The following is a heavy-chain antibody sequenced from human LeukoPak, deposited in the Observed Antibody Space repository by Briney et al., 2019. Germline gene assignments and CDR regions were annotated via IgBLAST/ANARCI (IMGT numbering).Heavy chain of an antibody. V-gene: IGHV3-21*01. Sequence: SGGSLRLSCAASGFTFSSYSMNWVRQAPGKWLEWVSSISSSSSYIYYADSVKVRFTISRDNAKNSLYLQMNSLSAEDTAVYYCARDPSVAAAASPPPKYWGQGTLVTVSS. CDR2: ISSSSSYI. D-gene: IGHD6-13*01. CDR1: GFTFSSYS. CDR3: ARDPSVAAAASPPPKY. J-gene: IGHJ4*02.